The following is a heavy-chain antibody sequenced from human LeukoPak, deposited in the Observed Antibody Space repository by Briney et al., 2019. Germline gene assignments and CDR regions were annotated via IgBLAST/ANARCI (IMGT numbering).Heavy chain of an antibody. CDR2: IYTSGST. J-gene: IGHJ6*03. V-gene: IGHV4-61*02. Sequence: PSETLSLTCTVSGGSISSGSYYWSWIRQPAGKGLEWIGRIYTSGSTNYNPSLKSRVTISVDTSKNQFSLKLSSVTAADTAVYYCARESGIAAAGTPYYYYMDVWGKGTTVTISS. D-gene: IGHD6-13*01. CDR1: GGSISSGSYY. CDR3: ARESGIAAAGTPYYYYMDV.